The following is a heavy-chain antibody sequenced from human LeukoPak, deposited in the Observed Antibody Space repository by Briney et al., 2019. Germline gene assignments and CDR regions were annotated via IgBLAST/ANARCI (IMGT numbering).Heavy chain of an antibody. D-gene: IGHD4-17*01. J-gene: IGHJ2*01. CDR1: GFTFSSYS. Sequence: GGSLRLSCAASGFTFSSYSMNWVRQAPGKGLEWVSYISSSSSTIYYADSVKGRFTISRDNAKNSLYLQMNSLRAEDTAVYYCARDRGNYGDYGLPWYFDLWGRGTLVTVSS. CDR2: ISSSSSTI. V-gene: IGHV3-48*04. CDR3: ARDRGNYGDYGLPWYFDL.